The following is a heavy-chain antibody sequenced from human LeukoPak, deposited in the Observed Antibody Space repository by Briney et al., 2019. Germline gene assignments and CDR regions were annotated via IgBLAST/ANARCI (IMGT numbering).Heavy chain of an antibody. J-gene: IGHJ4*02. CDR2: IKQDGSEK. V-gene: IGHV3-7*05. Sequence: GGSLRLSCVDSGFTFSSYEMNWVRQAPGKGLEWVANIKQDGSEKYYVDSVKGRFTISRDNAKNSLYLQMNSLRAEDTAVYYCARDGLHQPLLCWGQGTLVTVSS. CDR1: GFTFSSYE. D-gene: IGHD2-2*01. CDR3: ARDGLHQPLLC.